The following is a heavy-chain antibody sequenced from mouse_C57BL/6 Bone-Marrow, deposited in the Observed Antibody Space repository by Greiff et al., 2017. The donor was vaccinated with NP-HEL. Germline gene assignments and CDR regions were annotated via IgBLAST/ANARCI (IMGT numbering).Heavy chain of an antibody. CDR2: IGPGSGST. D-gene: IGHD2-10*02. CDR3: ARRRGYGKEEAWFAY. Sequence: QVQLQQSGAELVKPGASVKISCKASGYTFTDYYINWVKQRPGQGLEWIGKIGPGSGSTYYNEKFKGKATLTADKSSSTAYMQLSSLTSEDSAVYFCARRRGYGKEEAWFAYWGQGTLVTVSA. CDR1: GYTFTDYY. V-gene: IGHV1-77*01. J-gene: IGHJ3*01.